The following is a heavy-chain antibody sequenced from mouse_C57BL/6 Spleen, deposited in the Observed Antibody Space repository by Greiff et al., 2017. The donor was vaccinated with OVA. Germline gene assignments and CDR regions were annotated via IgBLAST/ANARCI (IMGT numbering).Heavy chain of an antibody. Sequence: QVQLKQSGAELVRPGTSVKVSCKASGYAFTNYLIEWVKQRPGQGLEWIGVINPGSGGTNYNEKFKGKATLTADKSSSTAYMQLSSLTSEDSAVYFCARSLYDYDAWFAYWGQGTLVTVSA. CDR3: ARSLYDYDAWFAY. CDR2: INPGSGGT. D-gene: IGHD2-4*01. CDR1: GYAFTNYL. J-gene: IGHJ3*01. V-gene: IGHV1-54*01.